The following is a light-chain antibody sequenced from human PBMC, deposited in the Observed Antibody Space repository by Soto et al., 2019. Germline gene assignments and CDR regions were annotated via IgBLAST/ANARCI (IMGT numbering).Light chain of an antibody. V-gene: IGKV3-11*01. CDR3: HQFGSSPPRT. CDR1: QSVSSY. J-gene: IGKJ1*01. CDR2: AAS. Sequence: EIVLTQSPATLSLSPGERATLSCRASQSVSSYLAWYQHKSGQPPRLLIYAASRRATGIPDRFSGSGSGTDFTLTISRLEPEDFAIYYCHQFGSSPPRTFGQGTKVEIK.